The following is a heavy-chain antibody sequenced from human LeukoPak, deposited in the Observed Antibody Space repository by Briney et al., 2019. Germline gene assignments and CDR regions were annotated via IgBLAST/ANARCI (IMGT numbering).Heavy chain of an antibody. Sequence: ASVRVSCKASGYTFTDYYIHWVRQAPGQGLEWMGWLNPNSGATHFSQKFRGRVTMTRDTSITTAYMDVNSLTSDDTAVYFCTQEGRGATSYYFQFWGRGTLVTVSS. D-gene: IGHD1-26*01. J-gene: IGHJ4*02. CDR3: TQEGRGATSYYFQF. CDR2: LNPNSGAT. V-gene: IGHV1-2*02. CDR1: GYTFTDYY.